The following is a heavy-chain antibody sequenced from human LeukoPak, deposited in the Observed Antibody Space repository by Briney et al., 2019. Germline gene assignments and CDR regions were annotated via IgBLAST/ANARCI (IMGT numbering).Heavy chain of an antibody. D-gene: IGHD3-10*01. J-gene: IGHJ5*02. CDR2: IYYSGKT. CDR3: ATSRRDSGYGL. Sequence: SETLSLTCTVSGDSISSSRDYWGWIRQPPGKGLDWIGSIYYSGKTFYGSSLKSRVTISVDTSKNQFSLNLRSVTPADTAVYYCATSRRDSGYGLWGQGTLVTVSS. V-gene: IGHV4-39*01. CDR1: GDSISSSRDY.